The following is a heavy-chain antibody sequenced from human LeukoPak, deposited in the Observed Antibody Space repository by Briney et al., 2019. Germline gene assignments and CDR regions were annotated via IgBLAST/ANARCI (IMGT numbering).Heavy chain of an antibody. D-gene: IGHD5-18*01. CDR3: AKGNRGSYGYNPNYYYYMDV. CDR1: GFTFDDYT. J-gene: IGHJ6*03. Sequence: PGGSLRLSCAASGFTFDDYTMHWVRQAPGKGLEWVSLISWDGGSTYYADSVKGRFTISRDNSKNSLYLQMNSLRTEDTALYYCAKGNRGSYGYNPNYYYYMDVWVKGTTVTVSS. V-gene: IGHV3-43*01. CDR2: ISWDGGST.